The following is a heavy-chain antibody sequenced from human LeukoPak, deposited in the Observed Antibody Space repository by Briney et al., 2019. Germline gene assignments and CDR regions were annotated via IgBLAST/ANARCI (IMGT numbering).Heavy chain of an antibody. CDR1: GGSISSYH. Sequence: SETLSLTCTVSGGSISSYHWSWIRQPAGKGLEWIGHIYTSGSTNYNPSLKSRVTMSVDTSTNQFSLKLSSVTAADTAVYYCARCHCSSTTCHLLNWGQGTLVTVSS. CDR3: ARCHCSSTTCHLLN. V-gene: IGHV4-4*07. D-gene: IGHD2-2*01. CDR2: IYTSGST. J-gene: IGHJ4*02.